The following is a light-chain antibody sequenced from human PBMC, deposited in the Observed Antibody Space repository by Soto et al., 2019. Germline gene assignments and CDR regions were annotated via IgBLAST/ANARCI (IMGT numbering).Light chain of an antibody. CDR3: QSYDSSLSGYV. CDR2: EVN. Sequence: QSALTQPASVSGSPGQSITISCTGTSSDVGGFNYVSWYQQHPGKAPKVMIYEVNNRPSGVSNRFSGSKSGNTASLTISGLQAEDEAEYYCQSYDSSLSGYVFGTGTKVTVL. CDR1: SSDVGGFNY. V-gene: IGLV2-14*01. J-gene: IGLJ1*01.